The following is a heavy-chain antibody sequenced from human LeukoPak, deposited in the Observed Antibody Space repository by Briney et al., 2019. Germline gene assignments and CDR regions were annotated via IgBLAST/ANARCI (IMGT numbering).Heavy chain of an antibody. V-gene: IGHV4-39*01. Sequence: SETLSLTCTVSGGSLSSSSYYWGWIRPPPGKGLEWIGSIYYSGRTYSNPSLKSRVTISVDKSKNQFSLKLTSVPAADTAVYYCARPGLEYSSSWGSHAFDIWGQGTMVTVSS. CDR3: ARPGLEYSSSWGSHAFDI. D-gene: IGHD6-6*01. J-gene: IGHJ3*02. CDR1: GGSLSSSSYY. CDR2: IYYSGRT.